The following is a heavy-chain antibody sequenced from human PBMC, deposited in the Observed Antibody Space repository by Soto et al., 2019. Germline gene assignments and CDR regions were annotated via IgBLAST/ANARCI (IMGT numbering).Heavy chain of an antibody. V-gene: IGHV1-46*01. D-gene: IGHD5-18*01. CDR3: ARDRIVATSSRGYSYGYRGNWFDP. J-gene: IGHJ5*02. CDR1: GYTFTSYY. CDR2: INPSGGST. Sequence: SVKCYCKSSGYTFTSYYMHCVRHDPEQVLDVSVMINPSGGSTSSAQKFQGRVTMTRDTSTSTVYMELSSLRSEDTAVYYCARDRIVATSSRGYSYGYRGNWFDPWGQGTLVTGSS.